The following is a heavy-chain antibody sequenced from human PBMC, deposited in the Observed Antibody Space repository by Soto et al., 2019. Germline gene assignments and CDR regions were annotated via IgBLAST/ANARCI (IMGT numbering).Heavy chain of an antibody. CDR1: GGXISSEYFH. D-gene: IGHD2-21*02. CDR3: AREDDGGDRDYYGLDV. Sequence: PSETLSLTCAVSGGXISSEYFHWTRIRQSPGKGLEWIGYIHYTGSIMYNPSFKSRLTMAVDTTKNQFSLQLTSVTAADTAVYFCAREDDGGDRDYYGLDVWGQGTTVTVSS. CDR2: IHYTGSI. V-gene: IGHV4-30-4*08. J-gene: IGHJ6*02.